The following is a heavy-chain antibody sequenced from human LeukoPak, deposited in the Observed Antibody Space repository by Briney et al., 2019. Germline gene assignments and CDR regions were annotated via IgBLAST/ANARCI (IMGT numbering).Heavy chain of an antibody. J-gene: IGHJ4*02. CDR1: GASMSSFY. Sequence: SETLSLTCTVSGASMSSFYWSWIRQSPGKGLEWIGYIYSSGSTNYNPSLKSRVTISVDSSKSQFSLKLSSVTAADTAVYFCSREGRWLQLGFDYWGRGTLVTVSS. V-gene: IGHV4-59*01. CDR2: IYSSGST. D-gene: IGHD5-24*01. CDR3: SREGRWLQLGFDY.